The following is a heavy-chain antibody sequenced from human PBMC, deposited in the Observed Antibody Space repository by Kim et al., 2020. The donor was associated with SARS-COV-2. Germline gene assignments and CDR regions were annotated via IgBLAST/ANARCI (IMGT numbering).Heavy chain of an antibody. D-gene: IGHD2-15*01. J-gene: IGHJ4*02. CDR2: INPNSGGT. CDR1: GYTFTGYY. CDR3: ARDPPYCSGGSCYTTGDY. Sequence: ASVKVSCKASGYTFTGYYMHWVRQAPGQGLEWMGWINPNSGGTNYAQKFQGRVTMTRDTSISTAYMELSRLRSDDTAVYYCARDPPYCSGGSCYTTGDYWGQGTLVTVSS. V-gene: IGHV1-2*02.